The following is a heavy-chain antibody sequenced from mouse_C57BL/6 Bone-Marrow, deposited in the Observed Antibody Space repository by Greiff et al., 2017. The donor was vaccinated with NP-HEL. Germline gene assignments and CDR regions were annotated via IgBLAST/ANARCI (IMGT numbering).Heavy chain of an antibody. CDR1: GFTFSDYY. CDR3: ARPGGNYFYAMDY. V-gene: IGHV5-12*01. D-gene: IGHD2-1*01. CDR2: ISNGGGST. Sequence: EVQGVESGGGLVQPGGSLKLSCAASGFTFSDYYMYWVRQTPEKRLEWVAYISNGGGSTYYPDTVKGRFTISRDNAKNTLYLQMSRLKSEDTAMYYCARPGGNYFYAMDYWGQGTSVTVSS. J-gene: IGHJ4*01.